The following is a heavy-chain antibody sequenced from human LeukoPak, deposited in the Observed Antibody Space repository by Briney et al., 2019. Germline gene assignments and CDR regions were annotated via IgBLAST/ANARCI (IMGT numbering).Heavy chain of an antibody. CDR2: IIPIFGTA. J-gene: IGHJ6*03. D-gene: IGHD2-21*02. CDR1: GGTFSSYA. CDR3: ARCSETEYYYYYMDV. Sequence: ASVKVSCKASGGTFSSYAISWVRQAPGQGLEWMGGIIPIFGTANYAQKFKGRVTITTDESTSTAYMELSSLRSEDTAVYYCARCSETEYYYYYMDVWGKRTTVTVSS. V-gene: IGHV1-69*05.